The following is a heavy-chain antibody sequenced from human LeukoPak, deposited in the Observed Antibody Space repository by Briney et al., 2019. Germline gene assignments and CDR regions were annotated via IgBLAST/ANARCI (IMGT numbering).Heavy chain of an antibody. CDR2: IKSKTDGGTT. Sequence: WIRQPPGKGLEWVGRIKSKTDGGTTDYAAPVKGRFTISRDDSKNTLYLQMNSLKTEDTAVYYCTTDWVITFGGVIVLDYWGQGTLVTVSS. J-gene: IGHJ4*02. CDR3: TTDWVITFGGVIVLDY. V-gene: IGHV3-15*01. D-gene: IGHD3-16*02.